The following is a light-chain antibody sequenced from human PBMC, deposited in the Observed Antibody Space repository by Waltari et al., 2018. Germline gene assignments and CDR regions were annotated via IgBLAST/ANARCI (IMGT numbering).Light chain of an antibody. CDR2: GVS. CDR1: QTISNH. V-gene: IGKV1-39*01. CDR3: QHSDGPSP. Sequence: DIQMTKSPSSLSASVGDRVTITCRASQTISNHLNLYQHKPGQAPRLLIFGVSSLRGGVPSRFRGSGSETDFTLTISGLQPEDLATYYCQHSDGPSPFGQGTKLEIK. J-gene: IGKJ2*01.